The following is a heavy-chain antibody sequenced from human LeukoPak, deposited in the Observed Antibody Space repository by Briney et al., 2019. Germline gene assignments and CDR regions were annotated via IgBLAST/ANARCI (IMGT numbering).Heavy chain of an antibody. CDR2: INHSGNT. CDR1: GGSISSYY. V-gene: IGHV4-34*01. D-gene: IGHD3-22*01. J-gene: IGHJ4*02. CDR3: ARQVRDSSPGLYFDY. Sequence: SETLSLTCTVSGGSISSYYWSWIRQPPGKGLELIGEINHSGNTNYNPSLKSRVTISVDTSKNQFSLKLSSVTAADTAVCYCARQVRDSSPGLYFDYWGQGTLVTVSS.